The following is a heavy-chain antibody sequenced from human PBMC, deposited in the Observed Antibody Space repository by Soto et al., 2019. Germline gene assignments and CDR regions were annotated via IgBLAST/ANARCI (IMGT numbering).Heavy chain of an antibody. CDR2: INAGNGNT. Sequence: ASVKVSCKASGYSFTNYAIHWVRQAPGQRLEWMGWINAGNGNTKYSQKFQGRVTITRDTSASTAYMELSSLISEDTAVYYCARESLPNWFDPWGQGTLVTVSS. CDR1: GYSFTNYA. V-gene: IGHV1-3*01. CDR3: ARESLPNWFDP. J-gene: IGHJ5*02.